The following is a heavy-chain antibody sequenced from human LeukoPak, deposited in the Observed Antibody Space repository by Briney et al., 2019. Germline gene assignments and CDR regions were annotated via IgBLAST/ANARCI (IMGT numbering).Heavy chain of an antibody. D-gene: IGHD3-22*01. J-gene: IGHJ4*02. CDR2: IKQDGSKK. V-gene: IGHV3-7*03. CDR3: VKDGALRPRNYYDTIYHFDY. Sequence: GGSLRLSCAASGFTFSSYWMSWVRQAPGKGLEWVANIKQDGSKKYYVESVKGRFTISRDNAKNSLHLQMNSLRPEDTALYYCVKDGALRPRNYYDTIYHFDYWGQGTLVTVSS. CDR1: GFTFSSYW.